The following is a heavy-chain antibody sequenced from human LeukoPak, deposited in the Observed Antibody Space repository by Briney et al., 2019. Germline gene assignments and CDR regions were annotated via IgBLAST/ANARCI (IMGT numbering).Heavy chain of an antibody. CDR1: GGSISSSSYY. Sequence: PSETLSPTCTVSGGSISSSSYYWGWIRQPPGKGLEWIGSIYYSGSTYYNPSLKSRVTISVDTSKNQFSLKLSSVTAADTAVYYCARDNRATVTSFDYWGQGTLVTVSS. J-gene: IGHJ4*02. V-gene: IGHV4-39*07. D-gene: IGHD4-17*01. CDR2: IYYSGST. CDR3: ARDNRATVTSFDY.